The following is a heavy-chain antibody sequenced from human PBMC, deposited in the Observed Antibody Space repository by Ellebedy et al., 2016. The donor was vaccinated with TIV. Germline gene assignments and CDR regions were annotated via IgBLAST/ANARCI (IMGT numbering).Heavy chain of an antibody. D-gene: IGHD3-10*01. CDR2: INPSGGST. Sequence: AASVKVSCKASGYTFTSYYMHWVRQAPGQGLEWMGIINPSGGSTSYAQKLQGRVTMTRDTSTSTVYMELRSLRSEDTAVYYGAREEPYGSGTKDYGMYVWGQGTTVTVSS. CDR1: GYTFTSYY. J-gene: IGHJ6*02. V-gene: IGHV1-46*04. CDR3: AREEPYGSGTKDYGMYV.